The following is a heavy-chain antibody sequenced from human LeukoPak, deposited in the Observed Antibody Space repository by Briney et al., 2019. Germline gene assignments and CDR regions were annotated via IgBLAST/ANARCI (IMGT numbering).Heavy chain of an antibody. J-gene: IGHJ3*02. Sequence: GGSLRLSCAASGFTFSSYEMNWVRQAPGKGLEWVSAISGSGGSTYYADSVKGRFTISRDNSKNTLYLQMNSLRAEDTAVYYCAKVLRRGLDAFDIWGQGTMVTVSS. CDR2: ISGSGGST. V-gene: IGHV3-23*01. CDR1: GFTFSSYE. D-gene: IGHD3-16*01. CDR3: AKVLRRGLDAFDI.